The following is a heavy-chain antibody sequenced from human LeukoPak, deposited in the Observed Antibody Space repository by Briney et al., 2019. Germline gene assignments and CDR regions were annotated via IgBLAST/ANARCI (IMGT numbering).Heavy chain of an antibody. CDR3: AKYRTQWGLLLAAFDI. V-gene: IGHV3-23*01. J-gene: IGHJ3*02. CDR1: GFTFSSYA. CDR2: ISGSGGST. Sequence: RGSLRLSCAASGFTFSSYAMRWVRQAPGQGLEWVSAISGSGGSTYYADSVKGRFTISRDNSKNTLYLQMNSLRAEDTAVYYCAKYRTQWGLLLAAFDIWGQGTMVTVSS. D-gene: IGHD1-26*01.